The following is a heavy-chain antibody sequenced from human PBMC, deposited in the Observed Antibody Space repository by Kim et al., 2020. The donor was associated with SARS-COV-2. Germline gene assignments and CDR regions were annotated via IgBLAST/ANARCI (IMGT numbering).Heavy chain of an antibody. Sequence: GGSLRLSCSASGFTFSSYAMHWVRQAPGKGLEYVSAISSNGGSTYYADSVKGRFTISRDNSKNTLYLQMSSLRAEDTAVYYCVKATSNSILYYYYGMDVWGQGTTVTVSS. D-gene: IGHD1-1*01. CDR3: VKATSNSILYYYYGMDV. J-gene: IGHJ6*02. CDR2: ISSNGGST. CDR1: GFTFSSYA. V-gene: IGHV3-64D*09.